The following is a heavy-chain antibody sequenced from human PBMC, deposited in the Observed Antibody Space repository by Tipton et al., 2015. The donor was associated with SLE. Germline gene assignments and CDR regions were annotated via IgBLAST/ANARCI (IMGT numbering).Heavy chain of an antibody. CDR2: IYTSGST. Sequence: TLSLTCTVSGGSISSGSYYWSWIRQPAGKGLEWIGYIYTSGSTNYNPSLKSRVTISVDTSKNQFSLKLSSVTAADTAVYYCARGGGAACTWVDYWGQGTLVTVSS. D-gene: IGHD6-13*01. CDR1: GGSISSGSYY. CDR3: ARGGGAACTWVDY. V-gene: IGHV4-61*09. J-gene: IGHJ4*02.